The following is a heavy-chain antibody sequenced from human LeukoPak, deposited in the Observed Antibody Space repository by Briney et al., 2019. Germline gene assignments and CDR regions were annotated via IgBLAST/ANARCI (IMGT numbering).Heavy chain of an antibody. J-gene: IGHJ4*02. D-gene: IGHD5-12*01. Sequence: PSETLSLTCTVSGDSISGYYWSWIRQSPGKGLEFIGYIHYSGTTTYNPSLKSRLTMSVDTSKNQFSLKLSSVTAADRAVYYCARARETVAIDYWGQGTLVTVSS. CDR2: IHYSGTT. V-gene: IGHV4-59*12. CDR3: ARARETVAIDY. CDR1: GDSISGYY.